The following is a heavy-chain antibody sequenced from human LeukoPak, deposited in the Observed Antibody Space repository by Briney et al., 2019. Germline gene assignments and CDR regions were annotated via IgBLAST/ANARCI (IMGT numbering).Heavy chain of an antibody. D-gene: IGHD3/OR15-3a*01. V-gene: IGHV2-70*04. Sequence: SGPTLVNRTQTLTLTSTYSGFSLNPHGMHVIWIRQPPGNALDGLGRIDWDDGQFSSTSLKSMSTISKDTTKNQVALTMTNMEPMDTAAYYCARTQGDWLLNNWFDPWGQGTLVTVSS. J-gene: IGHJ5*02. CDR1: GFSLNPHGMH. CDR3: ARTQGDWLLNNWFDP. CDR2: IDWDDGQ.